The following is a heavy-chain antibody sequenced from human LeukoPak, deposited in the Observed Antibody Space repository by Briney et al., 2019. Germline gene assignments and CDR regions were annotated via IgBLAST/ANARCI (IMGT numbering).Heavy chain of an antibody. D-gene: IGHD3-10*01. CDR1: GYSISSGYY. J-gene: IGHJ4*02. CDR2: IYHSGST. Sequence: SETLSLTCTVSGYSISSGYYWGWIRQPPGKGLEWIGSIYHSGSTYYNPSLKSRVSISVDTSKNQFSLKLSSVTAADTAVYYCARSYGSGSYYMGVRPFDYWGQGTLVTVSS. CDR3: ARSYGSGSYYMGVRPFDY. V-gene: IGHV4-38-2*02.